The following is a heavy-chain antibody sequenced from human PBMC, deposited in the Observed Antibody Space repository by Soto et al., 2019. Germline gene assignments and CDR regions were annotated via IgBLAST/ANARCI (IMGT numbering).Heavy chain of an antibody. CDR3: ARAPYCSGGSCYLLDYGMDV. Sequence: ASVKVSCKASGYTFTGYYIHWVRQAPRQGLEWMGWINPNSGGTNYAQKFQGWVTMTRDTSISTAYMELSRLRSDDTAVYYCARAPYCSGGSCYLLDYGMDVWRQGTTVAVSS. J-gene: IGHJ6*02. CDR2: INPNSGGT. D-gene: IGHD2-15*01. CDR1: GYTFTGYY. V-gene: IGHV1-2*04.